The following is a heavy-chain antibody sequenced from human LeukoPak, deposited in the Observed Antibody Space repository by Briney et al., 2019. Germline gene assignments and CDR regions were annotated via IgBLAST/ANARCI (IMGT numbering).Heavy chain of an antibody. V-gene: IGHV3-23*01. CDR3: AKVRGPPLGEDDTPVYYYYGMDV. J-gene: IGHJ6*02. CDR2: LSDSGDTT. Sequence: PGGSLRLSCVASGFIFSTYAMYWVRQAPGKGLEWVSSLSDSGDTTFYADSVKGRFTISRDNSKNTLYLQMNSLRAEDTAVYYCAKVRGPPLGEDDTPVYYYYGMDVWGQGTTVTVSS. CDR1: GFIFSTYA. D-gene: IGHD3-10*01.